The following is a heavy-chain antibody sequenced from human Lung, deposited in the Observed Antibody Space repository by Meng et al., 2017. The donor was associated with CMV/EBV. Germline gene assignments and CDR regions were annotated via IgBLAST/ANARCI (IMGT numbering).Heavy chain of an antibody. CDR1: GGSFSGSY. Sequence: GSLRLSCAVYGGSFSGSYWHWIRQPPGMGLGWIGEIDGTGRTKYSPSLNSRVTILLDTSKTQFSLELSSVTAADTAVYYCARLTGTVYVHWFDSWGQGTLVTVSS. CDR3: ARLTGTVYVHWFDS. CDR2: IDGTGRT. J-gene: IGHJ5*01. V-gene: IGHV4-34*01. D-gene: IGHD1-7*01.